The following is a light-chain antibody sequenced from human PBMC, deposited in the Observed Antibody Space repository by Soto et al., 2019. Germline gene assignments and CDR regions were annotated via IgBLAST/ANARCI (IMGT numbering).Light chain of an antibody. J-gene: IGLJ2*01. CDR2: DVD. CDR1: SSDVGDYNS. V-gene: IGLV2-14*01. CDR3: SSYTTVRTLA. Sequence: QTVVTQPASVSGSPGQSITISCTGTSSDVGDYNSVSWYQQHPGKAPKLLIYDVDHRPSWISSRFSGSRSGYTASLTISGFQAEDEGDYYCSSYTTVRTLAFGGGTKLTVL.